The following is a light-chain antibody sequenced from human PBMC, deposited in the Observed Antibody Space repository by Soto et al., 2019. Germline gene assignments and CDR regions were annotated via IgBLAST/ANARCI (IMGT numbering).Light chain of an antibody. J-gene: IGKJ1*01. CDR2: GAS. V-gene: IGKV3-15*01. CDR1: QSVGSN. Sequence: EIVMTQSPATLSVSPGERATLSCRASQSVGSNLDWYQQKPGQAPRLLIYGASTRATGIPARFTGSGSGTEFILTISSLQSEDFAVYYCQQYSNWRTFGQGTKVEIK. CDR3: QQYSNWRT.